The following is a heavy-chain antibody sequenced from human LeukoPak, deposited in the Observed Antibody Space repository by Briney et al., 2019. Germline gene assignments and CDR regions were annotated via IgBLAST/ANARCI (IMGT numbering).Heavy chain of an antibody. V-gene: IGHV3-30*05. CDR1: GFTFNNFA. J-gene: IGHJ6*04. CDR2: ISIDGAKT. CDR3: AKGEGGSSSWYDFYDYGMDV. Sequence: GGSLRLSCAASGFTFNNFAMHWVRQAPGKGLEWAAVISIDGAKTYSADSVKGRFTISRDNSKKTLYLKMNTVRAEGTAVYYCAKGEGGSSSWYDFYDYGMDVWGKGTTVTVSS. D-gene: IGHD2-2*01.